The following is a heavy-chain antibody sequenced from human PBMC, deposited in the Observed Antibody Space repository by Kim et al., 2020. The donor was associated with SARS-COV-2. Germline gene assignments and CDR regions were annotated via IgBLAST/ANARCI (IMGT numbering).Heavy chain of an antibody. CDR2: INAGNGNT. J-gene: IGHJ4*02. CDR3: ARDLSTVVTPAWGY. Sequence: ASVKVSCKASGYTFTSYAMHWVRQAPGQRLEWMGWINAGNGNTKYSQKFQGRVTITRDTSASTAYMELSSLRSEDTAVYYCARDLSTVVTPAWGYWGQGTLVTVSS. D-gene: IGHD4-17*01. V-gene: IGHV1-3*01. CDR1: GYTFTSYA.